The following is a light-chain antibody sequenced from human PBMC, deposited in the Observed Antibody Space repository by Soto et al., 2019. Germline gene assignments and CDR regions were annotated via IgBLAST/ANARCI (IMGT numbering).Light chain of an antibody. CDR3: QSYDTSLSAVV. J-gene: IGLJ2*01. CDR1: RSNLGAGYG. CDR2: GNT. Sequence: SVLTQPPSVSGAPGQRVTIPCTGSRSNLGAGYGVHWYQQLPGTAPKLLIAGNTNRPSGVPDRFSASKSGTSASLTISGLQAEDEADYYCQSYDTSLSAVVFGGGTQLTVL. V-gene: IGLV1-40*01.